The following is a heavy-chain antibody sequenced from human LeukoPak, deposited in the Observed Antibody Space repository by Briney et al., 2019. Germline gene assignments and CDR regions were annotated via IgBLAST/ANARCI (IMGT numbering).Heavy chain of an antibody. Sequence: GESLKISCKGSGYSFTSYWIGWVRQMPGKGLEWMGIIYPGDSDTRYSPSFQGQATISADKSISTAYLQWSSLKASDTAMYYCARQMYDILTGYYMFDYWGQGTLVTVSS. CDR1: GYSFTSYW. J-gene: IGHJ4*02. V-gene: IGHV5-51*01. CDR2: IYPGDSDT. CDR3: ARQMYDILTGYYMFDY. D-gene: IGHD3-9*01.